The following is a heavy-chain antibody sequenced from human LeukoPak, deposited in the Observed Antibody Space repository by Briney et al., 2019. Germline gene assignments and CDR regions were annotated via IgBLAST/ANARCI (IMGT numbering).Heavy chain of an antibody. V-gene: IGHV4-61*02. J-gene: IGHJ4*02. CDR2: VHSSGDI. D-gene: IGHD3-16*01. Sequence: SQTLSLTCSVSGVSITSGSYYWGWIRQSAGKGLEWIGRVHSSGDIYHNAAFRSRAAVSGDASKNQFSLQLNSVTASDTAVYYCARGASPKDAVFFDYWGQGALITVSS. CDR3: ARGASPKDAVFFDY. CDR1: GVSITSGSYY.